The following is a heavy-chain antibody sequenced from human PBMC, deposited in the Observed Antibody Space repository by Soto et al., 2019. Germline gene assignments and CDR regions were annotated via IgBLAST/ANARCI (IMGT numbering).Heavy chain of an antibody. CDR2: IYYSGST. CDR1: GGSISSSSYY. D-gene: IGHD3-10*01. CDR3: ARISYGEFPYVDY. V-gene: IGHV4-39*01. Sequence: SETLSLTCTVSGGSISSSSYYWGWIRQPPGKGLEWIGSIYYSGSTYYNPSLKSRVTISVDTSKNQFSLKLSSVTAADTAVYYCARISYGEFPYVDYLGQGTLVTVSS. J-gene: IGHJ4*02.